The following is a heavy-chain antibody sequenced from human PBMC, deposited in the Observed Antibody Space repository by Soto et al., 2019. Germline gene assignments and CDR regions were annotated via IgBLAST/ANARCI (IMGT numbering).Heavy chain of an antibody. CDR3: AREGRPRGGIAVVPAAMNAFDI. CDR1: GYTFTGYY. CDR2: INPNSGGT. J-gene: IGHJ3*02. D-gene: IGHD2-2*01. Sequence: QVQLVQSGAEVKKPGASVKVSCKASGYTFTGYYMHWVRQAPGQGLEWMGWINPNSGGTNYAQKFQGWVTMTRDTSISTAYMELSRLRSDDTAVYYCAREGRPRGGIAVVPAAMNAFDIWGQGTMVTVSS. V-gene: IGHV1-2*04.